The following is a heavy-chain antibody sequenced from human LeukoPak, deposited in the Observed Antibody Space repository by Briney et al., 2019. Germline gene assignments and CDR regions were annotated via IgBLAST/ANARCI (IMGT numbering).Heavy chain of an antibody. D-gene: IGHD1-1*01. CDR2: LGHEGTNK. J-gene: IGHJ4*02. Sequence: HPGGSLRLSCAASGFSLSSFGTHWVRQAPGKGLAWVAFLGHEGTNKYYADSVKGRFTISRDDSKNTLFLQMNSLRPEDTAVYYCAKDGHWTFDYWGQGTLVTVSS. CDR3: AKDGHWTFDY. CDR1: GFSLSSFG. V-gene: IGHV3-30*02.